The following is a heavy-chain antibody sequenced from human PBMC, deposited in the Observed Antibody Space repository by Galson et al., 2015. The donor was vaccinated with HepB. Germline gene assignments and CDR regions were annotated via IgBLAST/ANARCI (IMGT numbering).Heavy chain of an antibody. Sequence: SLRLSCAASGFSFSSYAMNWVRQAPGKGLEWVSAISGSGVRTYYADSVKGRFTISRDNSKNTLYLQINSLRAEDTAVYYCAKDYGLGSYSPFYYMYYYMDVWGKGTTVTVSS. CDR1: GFSFSSYA. V-gene: IGHV3-23*01. D-gene: IGHD3-10*01. J-gene: IGHJ6*03. CDR3: AKDYGLGSYSPFYYMYYYMDV. CDR2: ISGSGVRT.